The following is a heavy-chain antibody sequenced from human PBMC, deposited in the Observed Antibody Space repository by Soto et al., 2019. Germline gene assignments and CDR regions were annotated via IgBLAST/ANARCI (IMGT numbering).Heavy chain of an antibody. Sequence: GGSLRLSCAASGFTFSSYSMNWVRQAPGKGLEWISYISSSANIMSYADSVKGGFTISRDNAKNSRYLQMNSLSAEDTAVYYCARDPVCGFYIWGQGTMVT. CDR1: GFTFSSYS. CDR2: ISSSANIM. D-gene: IGHD2-21*01. CDR3: ARDPVCGFYI. J-gene: IGHJ3*02. V-gene: IGHV3-48*01.